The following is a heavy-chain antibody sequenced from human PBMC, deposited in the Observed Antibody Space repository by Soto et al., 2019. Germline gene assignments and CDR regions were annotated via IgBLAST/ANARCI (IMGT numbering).Heavy chain of an antibody. J-gene: IGHJ3*02. D-gene: IGHD3-10*01. CDR3: ATLRFDAFDI. V-gene: IGHV3-66*01. CDR1: GFTVSSNY. CDR2: IYSGGST. Sequence: GGSLRLSCAASGFTVSSNYMSWVRQAPGKGLEWVSVIYSGGSTYYADSVKGGFTISRDNSKNTLYLQMNSLRAEDTAVYYCATLRFDAFDIWGQGTMVTVSS.